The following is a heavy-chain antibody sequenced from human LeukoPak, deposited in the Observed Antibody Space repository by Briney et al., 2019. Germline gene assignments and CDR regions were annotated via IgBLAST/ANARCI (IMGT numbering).Heavy chain of an antibody. V-gene: IGHV3-9*01. J-gene: IGHJ4*02. Sequence: PGRSLRLSCAASGFTFDDYAMHWVRQAPGKGLEWVSGISWNSGSIGYADSVKGRFTISRDNAKNSLYLRMNSLRAEDTALYYCAKVFGAAAAPFDYWGQGTLVTVSS. D-gene: IGHD6-13*01. CDR1: GFTFDDYA. CDR2: ISWNSGSI. CDR3: AKVFGAAAAPFDY.